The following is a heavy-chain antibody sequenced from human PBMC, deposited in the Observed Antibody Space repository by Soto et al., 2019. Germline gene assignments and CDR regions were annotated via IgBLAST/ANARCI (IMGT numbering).Heavy chain of an antibody. CDR1: GDSVSSNSAA. J-gene: IGHJ6*02. CDR2: TYYRSKWYN. CDR3: ARGGRYYGSGSYSDYYYGMDV. D-gene: IGHD3-10*01. Sequence: SQTLSLPCAISGDSVSSNSAAWNWIRQSPSRGLEWLGRTYYRSKWYNDYAVSVKSRITINPDTSKNQFSLQLNSVTPEDTAVYYCARGGRYYGSGSYSDYYYGMDVWGQGTTVTVSS. V-gene: IGHV6-1*01.